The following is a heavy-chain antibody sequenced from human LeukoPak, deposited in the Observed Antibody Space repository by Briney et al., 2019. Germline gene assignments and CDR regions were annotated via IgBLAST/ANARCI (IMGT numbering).Heavy chain of an antibody. V-gene: IGHV1-18*04. D-gene: IGHD6-19*01. CDR2: ISAYNGNT. CDR1: GYTFTSYG. CDR3: ARDTWVIAVAGISFDY. Sequence: ASVKVSCKASGYTFTSYGISWVRQAPGQGLEWMGWISAYNGNTNYAQKLQGRVTMTTDTSTSTAYMELRSPRSDDTAVYYCARDTWVIAVAGISFDYWGQGTLVTVSS. J-gene: IGHJ4*02.